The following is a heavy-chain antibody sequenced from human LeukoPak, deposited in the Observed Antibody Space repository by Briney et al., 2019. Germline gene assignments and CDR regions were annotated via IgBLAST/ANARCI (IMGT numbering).Heavy chain of an antibody. CDR1: GGSISSSSYY. CDR2: IYYSGST. CDR3: SISMLPDDAFDI. J-gene: IGHJ3*02. V-gene: IGHV4-39*01. Sequence: SETLSLTCTVSGGSISSSSYYWGWIRQPPGKGLEWIGSIYYSGSTYYNPSLKSRVTISVDTSKNQFSLKLSSVTAADTAVYYCSISMLPDDAFDIWGQGTMVTVSS. D-gene: IGHD2-15*01.